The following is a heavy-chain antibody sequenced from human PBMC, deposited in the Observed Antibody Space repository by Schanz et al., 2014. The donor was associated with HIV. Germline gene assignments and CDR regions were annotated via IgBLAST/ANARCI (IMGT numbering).Heavy chain of an antibody. CDR2: ISYDGSNK. D-gene: IGHD3-10*01. CDR1: GFTFSSYG. CDR3: AKDSGSGVMFNFDY. Sequence: QVQLVESGGGVVQPGRSLRLSCAASGFTFSSYGMHWVRQAPGKGLEWVAVISYDGSNKYYADSVKGRFTISRDISKNTLYLQMNSLRAEDTAVYYCAKDSGSGVMFNFDYWGQGTLVTVSS. V-gene: IGHV3-33*05. J-gene: IGHJ4*02.